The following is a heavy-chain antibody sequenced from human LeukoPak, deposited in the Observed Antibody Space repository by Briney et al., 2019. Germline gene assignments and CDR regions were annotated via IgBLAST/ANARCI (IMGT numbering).Heavy chain of an antibody. Sequence: PGGSLKISCSFSDSFFTSDWIGWVRLMAGKGLGRWGIIFPDDCDTRYSPSFQGQVTISADKSISTAYLQWSSPKASDTAIYYCARRDPTTVTAFDYWGQGTLVTVSS. CDR3: ARRDPTTVTAFDY. V-gene: IGHV5-51*01. J-gene: IGHJ4*02. CDR1: DSFFTSDW. CDR2: IFPDDCDT. D-gene: IGHD4-17*01.